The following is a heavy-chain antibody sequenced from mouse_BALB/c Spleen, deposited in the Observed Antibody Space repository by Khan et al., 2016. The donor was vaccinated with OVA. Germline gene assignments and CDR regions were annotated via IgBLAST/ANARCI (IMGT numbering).Heavy chain of an antibody. V-gene: IGHV2-2*02. CDR3: ARRGYDYGRGAWFAY. CDR2: IWSAGST. CDR1: GFSLTNYS. D-gene: IGHD2-4*01. J-gene: IGHJ3*01. Sequence: VQLKQSGPGLVQPSQSLSITCTVSGFSLTNYSVHWVRQSPGKGLEWLGVIWSAGSTDYNAAFISRLSISKDNSRSNIFFKMNSLQPNDTAIYYCARRGYDYGRGAWFAYWGQGTLVTVSA.